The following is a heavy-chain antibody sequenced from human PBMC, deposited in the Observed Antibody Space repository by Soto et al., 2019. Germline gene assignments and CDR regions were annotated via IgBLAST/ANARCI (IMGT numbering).Heavy chain of an antibody. Sequence: QVQLVNSGGGLVQPGGSLEPSCAPSGFTFSSYGSHWVRQAPGKGLEWVQLISSDGSKKTYADSVKGRFTISRDNPKNTLYLQMNSLRAEDTAVYYCARSPCGSLYRGWFDPWGQGTLVTVSS. D-gene: IGHD1-26*01. CDR2: ISSDGSKK. CDR1: GFTFSSYG. V-gene: IGHV3-30-3*01. J-gene: IGHJ5*02. CDR3: ARSPCGSLYRGWFDP.